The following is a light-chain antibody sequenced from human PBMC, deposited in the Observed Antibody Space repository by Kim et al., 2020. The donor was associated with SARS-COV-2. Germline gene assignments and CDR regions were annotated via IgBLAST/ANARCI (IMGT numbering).Light chain of an antibody. Sequence: GQSVTISCTGTSSDVGSYNRVSWYQQPPGTAPKVIIYEVSDQPSGVPDRFSGSKSGNTASLTISGLQAEDEADYYCSSFTTSATYVFGTGTKVTVL. J-gene: IGLJ1*01. CDR1: SSDVGSYNR. V-gene: IGLV2-18*02. CDR3: SSFTTSATYV. CDR2: EVS.